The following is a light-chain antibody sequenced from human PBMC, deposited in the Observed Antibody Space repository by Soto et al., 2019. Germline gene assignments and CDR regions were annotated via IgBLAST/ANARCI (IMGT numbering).Light chain of an antibody. J-gene: IGLJ1*01. Sequence: QSVLAQPPSASGTPGQRVTIGCSGRKSNVGSTTVSWYQQRPRTAPRLLIHTNDQRPSGVPDRFSGSKSGSSASLAISGLQSEDEAEYYCVSWDDSLNRYVFGSGTKVTV. CDR3: VSWDDSLNRYV. CDR1: KSNVGSTT. V-gene: IGLV1-44*01. CDR2: TND.